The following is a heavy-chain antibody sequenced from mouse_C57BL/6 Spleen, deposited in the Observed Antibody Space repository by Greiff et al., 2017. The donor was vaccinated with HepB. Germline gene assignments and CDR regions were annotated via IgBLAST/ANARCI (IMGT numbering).Heavy chain of an antibody. J-gene: IGHJ2*01. V-gene: IGHV1-39*01. CDR2: INPNYGTT. Sequence: LVESGPELVKPGASVKISCKASGYSFTDYNMNWVKQSNGKSLEWIGVINPNYGTTSYNQKFKGKATLTVDQSSSTAYMQLNSLTSEDSAVYYCARRGVYYGNSGDFDYWGQGTTLTVSS. D-gene: IGHD2-1*01. CDR3: ARRGVYYGNSGDFDY. CDR1: GYSFTDYN.